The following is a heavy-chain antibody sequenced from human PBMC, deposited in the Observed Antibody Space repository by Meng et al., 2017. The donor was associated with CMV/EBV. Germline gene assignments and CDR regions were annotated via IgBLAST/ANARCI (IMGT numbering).Heavy chain of an antibody. V-gene: IGHV3-11*01. CDR2: ISSSGSTI. Sequence: SCAASGFTFSDYYMSWIRQAPGKGLEWVSYISSSGSTIYYADSVKGRFTISRDNAKNSLYLQMNSLRAEDTAVYYCARDCSSTSCYTRPYGMDVWGQGTTVTVSS. CDR1: GFTFSDYY. CDR3: ARDCSSTSCYTRPYGMDV. J-gene: IGHJ6*02. D-gene: IGHD2-2*02.